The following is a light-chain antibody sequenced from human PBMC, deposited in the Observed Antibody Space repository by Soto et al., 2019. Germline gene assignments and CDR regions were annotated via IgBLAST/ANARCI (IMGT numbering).Light chain of an antibody. J-gene: IGKJ3*01. CDR2: WAS. CDR3: QQYYSTPR. V-gene: IGKV4-1*01. Sequence: DIVRTQSPDSLAVSLGERATINCKSSQSVLYSSNNKNYLAWYQQKPGQPPKLLIYWASTRESGVPDRCSGRGSGTDITLTISSLQAEDVAGYDCQQYYSTPRFGPGTKVAIK. CDR1: QSVLYSSNNKNY.